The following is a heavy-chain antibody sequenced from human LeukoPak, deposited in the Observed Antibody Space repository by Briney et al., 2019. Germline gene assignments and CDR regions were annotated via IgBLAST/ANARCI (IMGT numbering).Heavy chain of an antibody. Sequence: GGSLRLSCAASGFTFSSYGMHWVRQAPGKGLEWVAVIWYDGSNKYYADSVKGRFTISRDNSKNTLYLQMNSLGAEDTAVYYCARETTVTTKDGMDVWGQGTTVTVSS. D-gene: IGHD4-17*01. CDR1: GFTFSSYG. CDR3: ARETTVTTKDGMDV. J-gene: IGHJ6*02. V-gene: IGHV3-33*01. CDR2: IWYDGSNK.